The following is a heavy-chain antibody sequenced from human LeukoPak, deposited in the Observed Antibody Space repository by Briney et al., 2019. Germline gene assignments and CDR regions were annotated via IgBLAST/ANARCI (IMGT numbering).Heavy chain of an antibody. CDR2: INPSGGST. V-gene: IGHV1-46*01. D-gene: IGHD6-6*01. Sequence: ASVKVSCKASGYTFTSYCMHWVRQAPGQGLEWMGIINPSGGSTSYAQKFQGRVTMTRDTSTSTVYMELSSLRSEDTAVYYCARHRSSWLIDYWGQGTLVTVSS. J-gene: IGHJ4*02. CDR1: GYTFTSYC. CDR3: ARHRSSWLIDY.